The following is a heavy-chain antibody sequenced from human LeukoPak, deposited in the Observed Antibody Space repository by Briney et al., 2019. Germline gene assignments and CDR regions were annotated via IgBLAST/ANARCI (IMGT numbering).Heavy chain of an antibody. D-gene: IGHD6-6*01. CDR1: GYNFTGNY. V-gene: IGHV1-2*02. CDR2: INSNSGGT. J-gene: IGHJ4*02. Sequence: APVKVSCKASGYNFTGNYIHWLRQAPGQGLEWMGWINSNSGGTKCAQQFQGRVTLTRDTSIRTAYMELGSLTSDDTALYYCARSLVNWGRGTLVTVSS. CDR3: ARSLVN.